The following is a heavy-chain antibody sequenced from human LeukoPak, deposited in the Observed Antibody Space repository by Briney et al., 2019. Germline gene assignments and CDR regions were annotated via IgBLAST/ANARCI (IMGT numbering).Heavy chain of an antibody. CDR3: ASFTPLGQPEVYYYYGMDV. J-gene: IGHJ6*02. CDR2: IYYSGST. V-gene: IGHV4-59*06. Sequence: SETLSLTCTVSGGSISSYYWSWIRQHPGKGLEWIGYIYYSGSTYYNPSLKSRVTISVDTSKNQFSLKLSSVTAADTAVYYCASFTPLGQPEVYYYYGMDVWGQGTTVTVSS. D-gene: IGHD2-15*01. CDR1: GGSISSYY.